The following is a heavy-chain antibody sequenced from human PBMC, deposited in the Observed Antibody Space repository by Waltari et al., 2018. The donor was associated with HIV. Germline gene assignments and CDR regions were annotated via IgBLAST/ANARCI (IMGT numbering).Heavy chain of an antibody. CDR3: ARSDYYGSGSYRNDYYYYGMDV. D-gene: IGHD3-10*01. CDR1: GFSLSTSGMC. V-gene: IGHV2-70*15. J-gene: IGHJ6*02. CDR2: IDWDDDK. Sequence: QVTLRESGPALVKPTQTLTLTCTFSGFSLSTSGMCVSWLRQPPGKALEWLARIDWDDDKYYSTSLKTRLTISKDTSKNQVVLTMTNMDPVDTATYYCARSDYYGSGSYRNDYYYYGMDVWGQGTTVTVSS.